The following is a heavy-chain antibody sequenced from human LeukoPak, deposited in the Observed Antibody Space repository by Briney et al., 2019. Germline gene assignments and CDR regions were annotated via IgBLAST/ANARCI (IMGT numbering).Heavy chain of an antibody. J-gene: IGHJ6*03. CDR1: SGSIVGYS. D-gene: IGHD3/OR15-3a*01. Sequence: SETLSLTCTVSSGSIVGYSWTWIRQPAGKGLQWIGHFLSGGTTNYNPSLKSRVTISLDKSKNHVSLRLTSVTAADTAVYFCAMTQLTDLDLDDYYMHVWGRGPAVSVS. CDR3: AMTQLTDLDLDDYYMHV. V-gene: IGHV4-4*07. CDR2: FLSGGTT.